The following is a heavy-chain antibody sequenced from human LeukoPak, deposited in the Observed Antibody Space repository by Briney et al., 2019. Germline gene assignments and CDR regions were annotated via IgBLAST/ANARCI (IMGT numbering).Heavy chain of an antibody. CDR2: ISWNSGNI. Sequence: TGGSLRLSCSASGLTFDDYAMHWVRQAPGKGLEWVSGISWNSGNITYGDSVKGRFTISRDNAKNSLYLQMNSLRTEDTALYYCAKGGAAADNYWYFDLWGRGTLVTVSS. J-gene: IGHJ2*01. D-gene: IGHD6-13*01. CDR1: GLTFDDYA. CDR3: AKGGAAADNYWYFDL. V-gene: IGHV3-9*01.